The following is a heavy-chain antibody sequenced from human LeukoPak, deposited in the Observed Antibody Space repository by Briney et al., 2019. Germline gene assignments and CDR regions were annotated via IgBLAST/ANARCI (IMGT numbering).Heavy chain of an antibody. D-gene: IGHD1-1*01. CDR2: ISYDGSDR. CDR1: GFTFSSYG. J-gene: IGHJ4*02. Sequence: GGSLRLSWVASGFTFSSYGMHWVRQAPGKGPEWVAVISYDGSDRYYANFVKGRFTISRDNSKNTLFLQTNSMRPEDTAVYYCAKGVSRGVDPTGLEYWGQGTLVTVSS. V-gene: IGHV3-30*18. CDR3: AKGVSRGVDPTGLEY.